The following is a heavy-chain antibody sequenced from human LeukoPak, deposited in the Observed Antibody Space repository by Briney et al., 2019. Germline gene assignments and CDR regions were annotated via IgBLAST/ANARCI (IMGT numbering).Heavy chain of an antibody. V-gene: IGHV4-31*03. CDR3: AGAAGPVDAFDI. D-gene: IGHD6-25*01. CDR1: GGSISSGGYY. Sequence: SSETLSLTCTVSGGSISSGGYYWSWIRQHPGKGLEWIGYIYYSGSTYYNPSLKSRVTISVDTSKNQFSLKLSSVTAADTAVYYCAGAAGPVDAFDIWGQGTMVNDSS. CDR2: IYYSGST. J-gene: IGHJ3*02.